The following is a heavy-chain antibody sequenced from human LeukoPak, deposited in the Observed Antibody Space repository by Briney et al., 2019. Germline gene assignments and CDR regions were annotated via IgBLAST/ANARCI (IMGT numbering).Heavy chain of an antibody. D-gene: IGHD6-13*01. J-gene: IGHJ6*03. CDR3: ARDKDSSSWHSFWYYYYMDV. V-gene: IGHV1-18*01. CDR1: GYTFTSYG. CDR2: ISAYNGNT. Sequence: ASVKVSCKASGYTFTSYGISWVRQAPGQRLEWMGWISAYNGNTNYAQKLQGRVTMTTDTSTSTAYMELRSLRSDDTAVYYCARDKDSSSWHSFWYYYYMDVWGKGTTVTASS.